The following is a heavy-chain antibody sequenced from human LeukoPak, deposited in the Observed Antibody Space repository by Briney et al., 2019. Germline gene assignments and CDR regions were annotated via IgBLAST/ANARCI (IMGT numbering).Heavy chain of an antibody. D-gene: IGHD3-22*01. CDR3: ARRAYYYDSSGYGSVYYFDY. CDR2: ISSSGSTI. CDR1: GFTFSDYY. Sequence: GGSLRLSCAASGFTFSDYYMSWIRQAPGKGLEWVSYISSSGSTIYYADSVKGRFTISRDNAKNSLYLQMNSLRAEDTAVYYCARRAYYYDSSGYGSVYYFDYWGQGTLVTVSS. V-gene: IGHV3-11*01. J-gene: IGHJ4*02.